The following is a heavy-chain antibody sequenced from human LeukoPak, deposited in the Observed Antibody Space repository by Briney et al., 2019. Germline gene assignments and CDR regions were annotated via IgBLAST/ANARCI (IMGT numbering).Heavy chain of an antibody. J-gene: IGHJ5*02. Sequence: GGSLRLSCAASGFTFSSYAMSWVRQAPGKGLEWVSAISGSGGSTYYADSVKGRFTISRDNSNNTLYLQMNSLRAEDTAVYYCAKDHDYGDYEDWFDPWGQGTLVTVSS. CDR2: ISGSGGST. D-gene: IGHD4-17*01. CDR3: AKDHDYGDYEDWFDP. V-gene: IGHV3-23*01. CDR1: GFTFSSYA.